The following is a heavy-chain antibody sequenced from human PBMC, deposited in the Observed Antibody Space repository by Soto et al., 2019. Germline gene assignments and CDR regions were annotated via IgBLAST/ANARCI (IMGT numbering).Heavy chain of an antibody. Sequence: SVKVSCKTSGGTFSNDIITWVRQAPGQGLEWMGRIIPLLDTTNYAQKFQGRVTITADKSTGTAYMELNSLRSEDTAVYYCARGTFTIFGVVTESHWFDPWGQGTLVTVSS. CDR3: ARGTFTIFGVVTESHWFDP. D-gene: IGHD3-3*01. CDR2: IIPLLDTT. J-gene: IGHJ5*02. CDR1: GGTFSNDI. V-gene: IGHV1-69*08.